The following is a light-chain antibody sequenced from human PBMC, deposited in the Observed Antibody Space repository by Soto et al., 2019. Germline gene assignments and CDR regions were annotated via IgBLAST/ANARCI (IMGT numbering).Light chain of an antibody. V-gene: IGKV3-15*01. CDR2: AAS. Sequence: EVVMTQSPAALSVSPGERVTLSCRASQSVGKNLAWYQLRPGQGPRLLIYAASDRATDIPVRFSGSGSGTEFTLTISGLQPEDFATYYCLQESNYPLTFGGGTKVDIK. CDR1: QSVGKN. J-gene: IGKJ4*01. CDR3: LQESNYPLT.